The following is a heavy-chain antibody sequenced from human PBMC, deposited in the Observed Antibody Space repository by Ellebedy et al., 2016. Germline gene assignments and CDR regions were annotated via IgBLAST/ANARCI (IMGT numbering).Heavy chain of an antibody. Sequence: GGSLRLXCAASGFTFSSYSMNWVRQAPGKGLEWVSSISSSSSYIYYADSVKGRFTISRDNAKSSLFLQMNSLRVEDTAVYYCAGLDSAYVITDNYWGQGTLVTVSS. CDR1: GFTFSSYS. CDR2: ISSSSSYI. J-gene: IGHJ4*02. D-gene: IGHD3-22*01. CDR3: AGLDSAYVITDNY. V-gene: IGHV3-21*01.